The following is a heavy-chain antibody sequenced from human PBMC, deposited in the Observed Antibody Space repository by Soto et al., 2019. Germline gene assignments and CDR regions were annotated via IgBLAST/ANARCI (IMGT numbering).Heavy chain of an antibody. D-gene: IGHD7-27*01. CDR1: GASINTYY. J-gene: IGHJ4*02. CDR2: FYYSGST. CDR3: ARGNGDPHFDS. V-gene: IGHV4-59*13. Sequence: QVQLQESGPGLVKPSETLSLSCTVSGASINTYYWGWIRQPPGKGLECVGYFYYSGSTIYNPSLRGRVTTSVDTSKNQFSLKLNSVSAADTAVYYCARGNGDPHFDSWGQGTLVVVSS.